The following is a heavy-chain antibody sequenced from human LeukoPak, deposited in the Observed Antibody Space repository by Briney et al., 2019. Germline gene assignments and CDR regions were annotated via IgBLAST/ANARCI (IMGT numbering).Heavy chain of an antibody. D-gene: IGHD3/OR15-3a*01. V-gene: IGHV3-15*01. CDR1: GFTFSNAW. CDR2: IKRKGDDGTI. Sequence: GGSLRLSCAASGFTFSNAWMSWVRQAPGRGLEWVGRIKRKGDDGTIDYAAPVKGRLSISRDDSKNTLYLQMNSLKGEDTAVYYCTAGTGCSDFDYWGQGTLNTVSS. CDR3: TAGTGCSDFDY. J-gene: IGHJ4*02.